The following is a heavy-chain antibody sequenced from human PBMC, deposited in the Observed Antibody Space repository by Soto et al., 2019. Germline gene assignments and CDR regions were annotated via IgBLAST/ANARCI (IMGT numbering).Heavy chain of an antibody. V-gene: IGHV1-46*01. J-gene: IGHJ4*02. D-gene: IGHD6-13*01. CDR2: INPSGGST. CDR1: GYTFTSYY. Sequence: ASVKVSCKASGYTFTSYYMHWERQAPGQGLEWMGIINPSGGSTSYAQKFQGRVTMTRDTSTSTVYMELSSLRSEDTAVYYCATGHIAGTTWDYWGQGTLVTVSS. CDR3: ATGHIAGTTWDY.